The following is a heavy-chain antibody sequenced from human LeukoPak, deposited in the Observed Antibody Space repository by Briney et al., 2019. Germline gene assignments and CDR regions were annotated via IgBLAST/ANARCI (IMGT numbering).Heavy chain of an antibody. J-gene: IGHJ6*02. V-gene: IGHV1-18*01. CDR1: GYTFTSYG. CDR3: GRELYYYGSGSFLSYYYGMDV. CDR2: INAYNGNT. Sequence: GASVKVSCKASGYTFTSYGISWVRQAPGQGLEWRGWINAYNGNTNYAQKFQGRVTMTRDTSISTAYMELSRLRSDDTAVYYCGRELYYYGSGSFLSYYYGMDVWGQGTTVTVSS. D-gene: IGHD3-10*01.